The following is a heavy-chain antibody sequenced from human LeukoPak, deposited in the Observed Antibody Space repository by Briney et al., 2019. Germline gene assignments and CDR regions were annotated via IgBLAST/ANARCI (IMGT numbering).Heavy chain of an antibody. J-gene: IGHJ4*02. Sequence: KTGGSLRLSCAASGFTFSNAWMSWVRQAPGKGLEWVGRIKSKTDGGTTDYAAPVKGRFTISRDDSTNTLYLQMNSLKTEDTAVYYCPTAVYGSGPYDYWGQGTLVTVSS. CDR3: PTAVYGSGPYDY. CDR2: IKSKTDGGTT. CDR1: GFTFSNAW. V-gene: IGHV3-15*01. D-gene: IGHD3-10*01.